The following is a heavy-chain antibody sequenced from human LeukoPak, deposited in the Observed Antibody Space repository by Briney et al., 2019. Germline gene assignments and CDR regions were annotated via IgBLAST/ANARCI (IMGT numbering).Heavy chain of an antibody. J-gene: IGHJ4*02. CDR1: GGSFSGYY. Sequence: SETLSLTCAAYGGSFSGYYWSWIRQPPGKGLEWIGEINHSGSTNYNPSLKSRVTISVDTSKNQFSLKLSSVTAADTAVYYCARSRIAAAGAPYGYWGQGTLVTVSS. D-gene: IGHD6-13*01. V-gene: IGHV4-34*01. CDR3: ARSRIAAAGAPYGY. CDR2: INHSGST.